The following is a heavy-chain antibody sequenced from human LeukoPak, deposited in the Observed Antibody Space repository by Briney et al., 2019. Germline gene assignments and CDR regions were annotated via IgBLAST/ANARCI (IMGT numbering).Heavy chain of an antibody. CDR3: ARGGGEYGSNYYMDV. Sequence: SVKVSCKASGGTFSSYAISWVPQAPGQGLEWMGGIIPIFGTANYAQKFQGRVTITPDESPSTAYMELSSLRSEDTAVYFCARGGGEYGSNYYMDVWGKGTTVTVSS. CDR2: IIPIFGTA. V-gene: IGHV1-69*13. CDR1: GGTFSSYA. D-gene: IGHD2-2*01. J-gene: IGHJ6*03.